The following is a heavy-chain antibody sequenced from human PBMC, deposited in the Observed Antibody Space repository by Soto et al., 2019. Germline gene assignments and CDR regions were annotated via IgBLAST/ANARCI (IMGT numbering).Heavy chain of an antibody. CDR3: AKATMTLVVIRLDS. CDR2: ISVRGGST. Sequence: GGSLRLSCAASGFTFSNYAMNWVRQAPGKGLEWVSTISVRGGSTYYADSVKGRFTISRDNSKNILYLQMNSLRAEDTAVYYCAKATMTLVVIRLDSWGQGTLVTVSS. D-gene: IGHD3-22*01. V-gene: IGHV3-23*01. CDR1: GFTFSNYA. J-gene: IGHJ4*02.